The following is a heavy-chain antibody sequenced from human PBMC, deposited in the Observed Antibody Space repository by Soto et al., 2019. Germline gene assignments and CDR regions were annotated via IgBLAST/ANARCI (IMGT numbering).Heavy chain of an antibody. CDR3: ARHLYGSGSYTPQDY. CDR2: IYYSGST. Sequence: SETLSLTCTVSGGSISSSGYYWGWIRQPPGKGLEWIGSIYYSGSTYNNPSLKSRVTISIDTSKNQFSLKLSSVTAADTAVYYCARHLYGSGSYTPQDYWGQGTLVTVSS. CDR1: GGSISSSGYY. V-gene: IGHV4-39*01. D-gene: IGHD3-10*01. J-gene: IGHJ4*02.